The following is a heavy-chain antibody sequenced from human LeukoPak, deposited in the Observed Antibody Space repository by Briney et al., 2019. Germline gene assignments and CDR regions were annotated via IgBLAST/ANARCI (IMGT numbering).Heavy chain of an antibody. Sequence: SETLSLTCSVSDGSINSYYWNWIRQPPGKGLEWIGSIYYSGSTYYNPSLKSRVTISVDTSKNQFSLKLSSVTAADTAVYYCKVDSSGYYYLGVVDYWGQGTLVTVSS. D-gene: IGHD3-22*01. CDR2: IYYSGST. CDR3: KVDSSGYYYLGVVDY. V-gene: IGHV4-59*05. J-gene: IGHJ4*02. CDR1: DGSINSYY.